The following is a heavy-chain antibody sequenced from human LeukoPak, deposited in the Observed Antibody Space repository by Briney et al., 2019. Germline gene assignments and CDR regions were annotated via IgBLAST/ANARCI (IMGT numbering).Heavy chain of an antibody. CDR1: GFTFSSYA. V-gene: IGHV3-30*04. Sequence: GGSLRLSCAASGFTFSSYAMHWVRQAPGKGLEWVAVISYDGSNKYYADSVKGRFTISRDNSKNTLYLQMNSLRAEDTAVYYCARDIADYGGNSGSNAFDIWGQGTMVTVSS. J-gene: IGHJ3*02. D-gene: IGHD4-23*01. CDR3: ARDIADYGGNSGSNAFDI. CDR2: ISYDGSNK.